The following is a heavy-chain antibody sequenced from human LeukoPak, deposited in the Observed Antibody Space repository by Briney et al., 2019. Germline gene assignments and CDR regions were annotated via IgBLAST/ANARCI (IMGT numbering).Heavy chain of an antibody. Sequence: SETLSLTCTVSGGSISSYYWSWIRQPAGKGLEWIGRIYTSGSTNYNPSLKSRVTMSVDTSKNQFSLKLSSVTAADTAVYYCARDARGSSSWYYYYYMDVWGKGTTVTVSS. J-gene: IGHJ6*03. D-gene: IGHD6-13*01. V-gene: IGHV4-4*07. CDR1: GGSISSYY. CDR3: ARDARGSSSWYYYYYMDV. CDR2: IYTSGST.